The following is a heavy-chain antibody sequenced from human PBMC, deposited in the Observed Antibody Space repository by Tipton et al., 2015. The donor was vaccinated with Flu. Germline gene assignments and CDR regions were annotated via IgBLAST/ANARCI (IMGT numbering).Heavy chain of an antibody. CDR2: ISSGSSYI. Sequence: SLRLSCAASGFTFSSYSMNWVRQAPGKGLEWVSSISSGSSYIYYADSVKGRFTISRDDAKNSLYLQMNSLRAEDTAVYYCARGLLWDVAGDDAFDIWGQGTMVTVSS. CDR1: GFTFSSYS. J-gene: IGHJ3*02. CDR3: ARGLLWDVAGDDAFDI. D-gene: IGHD1-26*01. V-gene: IGHV3-21*01.